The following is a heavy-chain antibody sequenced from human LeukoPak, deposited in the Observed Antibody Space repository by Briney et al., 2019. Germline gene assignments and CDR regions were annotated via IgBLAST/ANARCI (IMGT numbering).Heavy chain of an antibody. J-gene: IGHJ4*02. CDR2: IYPGDSDT. CDR1: GCSFTSYW. CDR3: ARHSYDSSGYYKMNFDY. D-gene: IGHD3-22*01. Sequence: GESLKISCKGSGCSFTSYWIGWVRQMPGKGLEGMGIIYPGDSDTRYSPSFQGQVTISADKSISTAYLQWSSLKASDTAMYYCARHSYDSSGYYKMNFDYWGQGTLVTVSS. V-gene: IGHV5-51*01.